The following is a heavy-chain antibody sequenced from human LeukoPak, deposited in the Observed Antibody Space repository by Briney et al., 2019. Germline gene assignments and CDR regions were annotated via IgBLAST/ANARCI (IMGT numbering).Heavy chain of an antibody. CDR2: IYYSGST. D-gene: IGHD2-15*01. CDR3: ARDVPRGGVYCSGGSCYSSHDAFDI. Sequence: SETLSLTCTVSGGSISSYYWSWIRQPPGKGLEWIGYIYYSGSTNYNPSLKSRVTISVDTSKNQFSLKLSSVTAADTAVYYCARDVPRGGVYCSGGSCYSSHDAFDIWGQGTMVTVSS. J-gene: IGHJ3*02. CDR1: GGSISSYY. V-gene: IGHV4-59*01.